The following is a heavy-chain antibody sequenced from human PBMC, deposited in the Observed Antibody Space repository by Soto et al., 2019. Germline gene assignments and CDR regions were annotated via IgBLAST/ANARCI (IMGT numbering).Heavy chain of an antibody. CDR1: GGSINIGGYS. V-gene: IGHV2-70*11. J-gene: IGHJ6*02. D-gene: IGHD5-12*01. Sequence: TLSLTFAVSGGSINIGGYSWSWIRQPPGKGLGWLARIDWDDDKYYSTSLKTRLTISKDTSKNQVVLTMTNMDPVDTATYYCARDLVATILPDYYYYGMDVWGQGTTVTVSS. CDR2: IDWDDDK. CDR3: ARDLVATILPDYYYYGMDV.